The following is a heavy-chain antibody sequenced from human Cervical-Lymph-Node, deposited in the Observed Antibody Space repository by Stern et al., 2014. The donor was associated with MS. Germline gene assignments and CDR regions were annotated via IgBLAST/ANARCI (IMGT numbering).Heavy chain of an antibody. V-gene: IGHV4-61*02. D-gene: IGHD1-26*01. CDR2: IHDSGST. Sequence: VQLEESGPGLVKPSQTLSLTCTVSGGSISSSGYYWSWIRQPADKGLEWIGRIHDSGSTYYNPSLKSRVPISMDTAQKQFSLKRTSVTAADTAVYYCATTRWDLFTWNWFDPWGQGTLVTVSS. CDR3: ATTRWDLFTWNWFDP. J-gene: IGHJ5*02. CDR1: GGSISSSGYY.